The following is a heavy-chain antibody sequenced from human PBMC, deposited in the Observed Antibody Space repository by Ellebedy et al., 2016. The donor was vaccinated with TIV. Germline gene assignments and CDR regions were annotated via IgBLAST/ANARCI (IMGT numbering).Heavy chain of an antibody. Sequence: GESLKISXAASGFTFISYDMHWVRQAPGKGLDWVAYISSSGSTIYYADSVRGRCTISRDNAKKSLFLQMSSLRAEDTAVYFCARGGFNYAFDYWGQGTLLAVSS. CDR1: GFTFISYD. V-gene: IGHV3-48*03. J-gene: IGHJ4*02. CDR3: ARGGFNYAFDY. D-gene: IGHD5-18*01. CDR2: ISSSGSTI.